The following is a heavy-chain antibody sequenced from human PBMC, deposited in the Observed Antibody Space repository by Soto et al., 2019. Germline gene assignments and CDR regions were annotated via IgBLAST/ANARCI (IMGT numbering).Heavy chain of an antibody. V-gene: IGHV1-69*05. CDR2: IIPIFGTA. D-gene: IGHD4-17*01. CDR1: GGTFSSYA. CDR3: ATERGHVDYGDYGWDY. Sequence: QVQLVQSGAEVKKPGSSVKVSCKASGGTFSSYAISWVRQAPGQGLEWMGGIIPIFGTANYAQKFQGRVTMTXXEXTXXAYMALSSLRSEDTAVYYCATERGHVDYGDYGWDYWGQGTLVTVSS. J-gene: IGHJ4*02.